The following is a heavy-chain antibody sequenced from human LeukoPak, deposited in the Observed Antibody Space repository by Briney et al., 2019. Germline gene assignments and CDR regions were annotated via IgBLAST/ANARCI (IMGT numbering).Heavy chain of an antibody. V-gene: IGHV3-23*01. J-gene: IGHJ2*01. CDR3: AKYKGGSTMVRGVSPFDL. D-gene: IGHD3-10*01. CDR1: GGSISSYY. CDR2: ISGSGGST. Sequence: ETLSLTCTVSGGSISSYYWSWVRQAPGKGLEWVSAISGSGGSTYYADSVKGRFTISRDNSKNTLYLQMNSLRAEDTAVYYCAKYKGGSTMVRGVSPFDLWGRGTLVTVSS.